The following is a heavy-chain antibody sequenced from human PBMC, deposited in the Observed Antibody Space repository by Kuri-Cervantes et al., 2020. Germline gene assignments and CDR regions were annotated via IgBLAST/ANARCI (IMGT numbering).Heavy chain of an antibody. V-gene: IGHV3-11*04. J-gene: IGHJ4*02. D-gene: IGHD1-26*01. CDR1: GFTFSDYY. Sequence: GESLKISCAASGFTFSDYYMSWIRQAPGKGLEWVSYISSSGSTIYYADSVKGRFTISRDNSKKTLYLQMNSLTAEDTAVYYCARDVSGSYDYWGQGTLVTVSS. CDR3: ARDVSGSYDY. CDR2: ISSSGSTI.